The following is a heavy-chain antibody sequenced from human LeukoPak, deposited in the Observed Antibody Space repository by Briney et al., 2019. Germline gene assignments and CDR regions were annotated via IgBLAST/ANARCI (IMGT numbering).Heavy chain of an antibody. CDR3: AKDYGDYLGYFDL. CDR2: IWSEGNNK. V-gene: IGHV3-33*03. Sequence: GRPLRLSCAASGFTFSDYNMHWVRQAPGKGLEWVAFIWSEGNNKWYADYVKGRFTISRDNAKNSLYLQMNSLRAEDTALYYCAKDYGDYLGYFDLWGRGTLVTVSS. D-gene: IGHD4-17*01. CDR1: GFTFSDYN. J-gene: IGHJ2*01.